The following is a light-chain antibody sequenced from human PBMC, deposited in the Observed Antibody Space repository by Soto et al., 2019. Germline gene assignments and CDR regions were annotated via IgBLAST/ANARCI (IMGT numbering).Light chain of an antibody. Sequence: EIVLTQSPGTLSFSPGERATLSCRASQSVSSSYLAWYQQKPGQAPRLLIYGASSRATGIPDRFSGSGSGTDFTLTIIRLEPEDLAVYYCQQYGSSPPWTFGQGTKVEIK. CDR2: GAS. V-gene: IGKV3-20*01. CDR3: QQYGSSPPWT. J-gene: IGKJ1*01. CDR1: QSVSSSY.